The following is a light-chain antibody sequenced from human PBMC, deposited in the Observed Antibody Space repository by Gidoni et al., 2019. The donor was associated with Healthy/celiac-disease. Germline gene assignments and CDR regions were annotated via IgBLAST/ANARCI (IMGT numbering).Light chain of an antibody. CDR3: QQYDNLPYT. J-gene: IGKJ2*01. CDR1: QDVSNY. V-gene: IGKV1-33*01. CDR2: DAS. Sequence: EIQMTQSPSSLSASVGDRVTITCQESQDVSNYLNWYQQKPGKAPKLLIYDASNMETGVPSRFSGSGAGTDFTFTISSLQPDDIATYYCQQYDNLPYTFGQGTKLEIK.